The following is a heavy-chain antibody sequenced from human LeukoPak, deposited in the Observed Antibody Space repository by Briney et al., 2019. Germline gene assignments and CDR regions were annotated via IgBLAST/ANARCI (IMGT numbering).Heavy chain of an antibody. CDR1: GGSISSYY. CDR3: ARGQYSSSYGMDV. J-gene: IGHJ6*02. D-gene: IGHD6-6*01. CDR2: IYYSGST. V-gene: IGHV4-59*01. Sequence: PSETLSLTCTVSGGSISSYYWSWIRQPPGKGLEWIGYIYYSGSTNYNPSLKSRVTISVDTSKNQFSLKLSSVTAADTAVYYCARGQYSSSYGMDVWGQGTTVTVSS.